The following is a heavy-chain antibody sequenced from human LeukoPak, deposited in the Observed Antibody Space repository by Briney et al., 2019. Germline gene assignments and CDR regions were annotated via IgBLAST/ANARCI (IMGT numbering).Heavy chain of an antibody. Sequence: PSETLSLTCAVYGGSFSGYYWSWIRQPPGKGLEWIGEINHSGSTNYNPSLKSRVTISVDTSKNQFSLKLSSVTAADTAVYYCARSGDFDWSVFDYWGQGTLVTVSS. J-gene: IGHJ4*02. CDR1: GGSFSGYY. CDR2: INHSGST. V-gene: IGHV4-34*01. CDR3: ARSGDFDWSVFDY. D-gene: IGHD3-9*01.